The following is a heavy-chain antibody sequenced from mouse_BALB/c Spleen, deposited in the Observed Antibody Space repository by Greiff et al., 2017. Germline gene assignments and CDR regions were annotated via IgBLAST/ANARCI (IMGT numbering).Heavy chain of an antibody. CDR3: AREDYDYGAWFAY. CDR1: GYAFSSYW. CDR2: IYPGDGDT. V-gene: IGHV1-80*01. J-gene: IGHJ3*01. D-gene: IGHD2-4*01. Sequence: VQLQQSGAELVRPGSSVKISCKASGYAFSSYWMNWVKQRPGQGLEWIGQIYPGDGDTNYNGKFKGKATLTADKSSSTAYMQLSSLTSEDSAVYFCAREDYDYGAWFAYWGQGTLVTVSA.